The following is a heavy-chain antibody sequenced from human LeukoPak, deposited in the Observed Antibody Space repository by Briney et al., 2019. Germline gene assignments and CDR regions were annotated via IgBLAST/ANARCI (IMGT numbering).Heavy chain of an antibody. Sequence: ASVKVSCKTSGYTFTGYYIHWVRQAPGQGLEWMGWINPTTGGANYAQKFQGRVTMTRDTSISTAYMELSSLRSEDTAVYYCARERYRDSSPQDFDYWGQGTLVTVSS. CDR2: INPTTGGA. J-gene: IGHJ4*02. D-gene: IGHD6-13*01. CDR3: ARERYRDSSPQDFDY. CDR1: GYTFTGYY. V-gene: IGHV1-2*02.